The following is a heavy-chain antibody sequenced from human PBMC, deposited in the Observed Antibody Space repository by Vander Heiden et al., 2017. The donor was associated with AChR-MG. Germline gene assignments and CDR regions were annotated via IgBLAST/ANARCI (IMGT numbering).Heavy chain of an antibody. D-gene: IGHD3-16*01. CDR1: GYTFTSYA. V-gene: IGHV1-3*01. CDR2: INAGNGNT. Sequence: QVQLVQSGAEVKKPGASVKVSCKASGYTFTSYAMHWVRQAPGQRLEWMGWINAGNGNTKYSQKFQGRVTITRDTSASTAYMELSSLRSEDTAVYYCARVGGTANQAFDIWGQGTMVTVSS. CDR3: ARVGGTANQAFDI. J-gene: IGHJ3*02.